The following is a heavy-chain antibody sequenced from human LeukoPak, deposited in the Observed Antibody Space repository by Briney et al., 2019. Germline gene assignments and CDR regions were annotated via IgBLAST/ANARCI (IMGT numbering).Heavy chain of an antibody. Sequence: ASVKVSCKAPGYTFTSYYMHWVRQAPGQGLEWMGIINPSGGSTSYAQKFQGRVTMTRDMSTSTVYMELSSLRSEDTAVYYCARDLALIVVVPAALDYWGQGTLVTVSS. CDR2: INPSGGST. J-gene: IGHJ4*02. CDR1: GYTFTSYY. CDR3: ARDLALIVVVPAALDY. D-gene: IGHD2-2*01. V-gene: IGHV1-46*01.